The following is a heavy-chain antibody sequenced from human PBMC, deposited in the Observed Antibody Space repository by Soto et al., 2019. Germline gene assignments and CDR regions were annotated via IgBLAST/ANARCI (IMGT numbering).Heavy chain of an antibody. J-gene: IGHJ3*02. D-gene: IGHD3-16*01. V-gene: IGHV3-23*01. CDR3: AEAGGGGSFAI. Sequence: EVQLLESGGGLVQPGGSLRLSCAASGFTFSSYAMSWVRQAPGKGLEWVSAISGSGGSTYYADSVKGRFTISRDNSKNRLYLKMISLGAEDTAVYYCAEAGGGGSFAIWGQGTMVTVSS. CDR1: GFTFSSYA. CDR2: ISGSGGST.